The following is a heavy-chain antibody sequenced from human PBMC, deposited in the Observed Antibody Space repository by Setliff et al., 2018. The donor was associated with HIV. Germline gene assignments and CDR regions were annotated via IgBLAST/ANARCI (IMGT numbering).Heavy chain of an antibody. V-gene: IGHV4-61*02. CDR1: GGSISSRSYY. CDR2: IYSNGNT. J-gene: IGHJ4*02. Sequence: KPSETLSLTCTVSGGSISSRSYYWSWLRQPAGKGLEWIGRIYSNGNTDYNPSLKSRVTISEDTSKNQFSLKVNSVTAADTAVYYCARRAGSDYFTRFDYWGQGTLVTVSS. D-gene: IGHD3-10*01. CDR3: ARRAGSDYFTRFDY.